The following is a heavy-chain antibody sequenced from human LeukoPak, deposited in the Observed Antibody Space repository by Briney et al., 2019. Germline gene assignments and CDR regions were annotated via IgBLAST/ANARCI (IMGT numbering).Heavy chain of an antibody. J-gene: IGHJ4*02. D-gene: IGHD3-22*01. CDR3: ARRLGEYYYDSSGYV. Sequence: SETLSLTCTVSGGSISSSSYYWGWIRQPPGKGLEWIGSIYYGGSTYYHPSLKSRVTISVDTSKNQFSLKLSSVTAADTAVYYCARRLGEYYYDSSGYVWGQGTLVTVSS. V-gene: IGHV4-39*01. CDR1: GGSISSSSYY. CDR2: IYYGGST.